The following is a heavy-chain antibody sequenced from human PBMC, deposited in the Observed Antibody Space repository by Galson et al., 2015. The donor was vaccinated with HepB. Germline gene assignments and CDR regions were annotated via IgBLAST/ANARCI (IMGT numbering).Heavy chain of an antibody. J-gene: IGHJ5*02. CDR1: GFTFTNDA. CDR3: ARSAAGRTATTTLA. D-gene: IGHD4-17*01. CDR2: LATIGGNT. Sequence: SLRLSCAISGFTFTNDAMSWVRQAPGKELEWVASLATIGGNTYYADSVKGRFIISRDSSKKTVYLQMNSLRSKDTAVYYCARSAAGRTATTTLAWGQGILVTVSS. V-gene: IGHV3-23*05.